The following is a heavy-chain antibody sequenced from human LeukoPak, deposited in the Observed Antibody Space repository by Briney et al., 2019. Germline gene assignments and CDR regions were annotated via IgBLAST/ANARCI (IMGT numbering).Heavy chain of an antibody. D-gene: IGHD3-22*01. CDR1: GYSSTSYW. J-gene: IGHJ3*02. CDR3: ASPNYYDSSGYSAGAFDI. CDR2: IYPVDSAT. Sequence: GESLKIPCQASGYSSTSYWIAWLRKLPGKGLDWMGIIYPVDSATRYSPSFQGQVTISADKSISTAYLQWSSLKASDTAMYYCASPNYYDSSGYSAGAFDIWGQGTMVTVSS. V-gene: IGHV5-51*01.